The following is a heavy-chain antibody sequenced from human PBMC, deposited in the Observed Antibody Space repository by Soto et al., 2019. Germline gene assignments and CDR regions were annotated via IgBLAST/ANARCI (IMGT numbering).Heavy chain of an antibody. Sequence: GGSLRLSCAASGFTFSSYGMHWVRQAPGKGLEWVAVISYDGSNKYYADSVKGRFTISRDNSKNPLYLQMNSLRAEDTAVYYCAKDLTYYYDSSGPIGYWGQGTLVTVSS. D-gene: IGHD3-22*01. CDR2: ISYDGSNK. CDR3: AKDLTYYYDSSGPIGY. J-gene: IGHJ4*02. CDR1: GFTFSSYG. V-gene: IGHV3-30*18.